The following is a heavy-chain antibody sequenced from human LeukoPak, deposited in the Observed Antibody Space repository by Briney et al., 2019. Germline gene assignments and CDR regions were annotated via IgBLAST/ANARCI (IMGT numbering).Heavy chain of an antibody. V-gene: IGHV1-2*04. CDR2: INPSGGGI. J-gene: IGHJ4*02. D-gene: IGHD6-13*01. Sequence: ASVKVSCKASGYTFTANYIHWVRQAPGQGLEWMGWINPSGGGINYAQKFQGWVTMTRDTSISTLYMELSRLKSDDTAVYYCARGFGSSWFDYWGQGTLVTVSS. CDR3: ARGFGSSWFDY. CDR1: GYTFTANY.